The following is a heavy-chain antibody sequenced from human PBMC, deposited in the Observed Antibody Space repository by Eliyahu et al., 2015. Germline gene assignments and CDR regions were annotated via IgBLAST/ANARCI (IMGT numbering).Heavy chain of an antibody. CDR1: GYTFTSYG. D-gene: IGHD7-27*01. CDR2: ISAYNGNT. V-gene: IGHV1-18*01. CDR3: ARDINAGVPNQQRLGY. Sequence: QVQLVQSGAEVKKPGAXVKVSCKASGYTFTSYGISWVRQASGQGLEWMGWISAYNGNTNYAQKLQGRVTMTTDTSTSTAYMELRSLRSDDTAVYYCARDINAGVPNQQRLGYWGQGTLVTVSS. J-gene: IGHJ4*02.